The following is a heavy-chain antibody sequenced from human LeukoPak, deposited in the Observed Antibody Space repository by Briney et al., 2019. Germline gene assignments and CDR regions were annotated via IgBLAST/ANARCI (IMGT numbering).Heavy chain of an antibody. CDR2: INPNSGGT. D-gene: IGHD6-13*01. V-gene: IGHV1-2*02. Sequence: ASVKVSCKASGYTFTGYYMHWVRQAPGQGLEWMGWINPNSGGTNYAQKLQGRVTMTRDTSISTAYMELSRLRSDDTAVYYCARDIGSSWSRRFDPWGQGTLVTVSS. CDR3: ARDIGSSWSRRFDP. CDR1: GYTFTGYY. J-gene: IGHJ5*02.